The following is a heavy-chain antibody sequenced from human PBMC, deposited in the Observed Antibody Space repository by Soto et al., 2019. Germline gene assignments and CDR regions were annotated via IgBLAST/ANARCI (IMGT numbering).Heavy chain of an antibody. CDR2: INSGASTT. J-gene: IGHJ4*02. D-gene: IGHD6-19*01. V-gene: IGHV3-74*01. CDR3: ARGPSGWFGYDY. CDR1: GFTFSSSW. Sequence: PGESLRLSCAASGFTFSSSWMHWVRQAPGKGLVWVSRINSGASTTNYADSVKGRFTISRDNAKNTLYLQMDSLTAEDTAVYYCARGPSGWFGYDYWGQGTLVTVSS.